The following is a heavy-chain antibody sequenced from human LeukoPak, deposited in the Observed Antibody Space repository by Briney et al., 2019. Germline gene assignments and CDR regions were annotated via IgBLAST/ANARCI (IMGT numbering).Heavy chain of an antibody. CDR3: ARAQYCSGGSCPLAEYFQH. CDR2: ISSSSSYI. D-gene: IGHD2-15*01. J-gene: IGHJ1*01. V-gene: IGHV3-21*01. CDR1: GFTFSSYS. Sequence: GGSLRLSCAASGFTFSSYSMNWVRLAPGKGLEWVSSISSSSSYIYYADSVKGRFTISRDNAKNSLYLQMNSLRAEDTAVYYCARAQYCSGGSCPLAEYFQHWGQGTLVTVSS.